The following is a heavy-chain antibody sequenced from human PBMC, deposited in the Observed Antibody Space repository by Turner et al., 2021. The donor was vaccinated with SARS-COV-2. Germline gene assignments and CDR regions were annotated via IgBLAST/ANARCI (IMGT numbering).Heavy chain of an antibody. CDR3: ARGGDGYNPTTDLGRY. V-gene: IGHV5-51*01. D-gene: IGHD5-18*01. J-gene: IGHJ4*02. CDR1: GYSFTNSW. Sequence: VQLVQSGAEVKKTGESLQISCKGSGYSFTNSWIGWVRQMPGKGLECMGIIEPGDSDTRYSPSFQGQVTISADKSISTAYLQWSSLKASDTAMYYCARGGDGYNPTTDLGRYWGQGTLVTVSS. CDR2: IEPGDSDT.